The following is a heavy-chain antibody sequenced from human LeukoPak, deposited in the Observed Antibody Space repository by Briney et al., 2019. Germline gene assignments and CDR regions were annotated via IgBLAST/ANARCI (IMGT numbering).Heavy chain of an antibody. J-gene: IGHJ4*02. CDR3: ARGKYYYNSSCYLTHRTLDY. CDR1: GGSFSGYY. CDR2: INHSGST. V-gene: IGHV4-34*01. D-gene: IGHD3-22*01. Sequence: PSETLSLTCAVYGGSFSGYYWNWIRQPPGAGLERMGEINHSGSTNYNPSLKSRVTISVDTSKNQFSLKLSSVTAADSAVYDCARGKYYYNSSCYLTHRTLDYGGQGTLFTVSS.